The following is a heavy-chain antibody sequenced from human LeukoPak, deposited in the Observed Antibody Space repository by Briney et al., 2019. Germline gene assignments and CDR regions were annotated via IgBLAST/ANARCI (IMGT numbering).Heavy chain of an antibody. J-gene: IGHJ5*02. CDR1: GGSFSSYY. Sequence: KSSETLSLTCAVYGGSFSSYYWGWIRQPPGKGLEWIGSIFYSGTTYYNPSLKSRVTISVDTSKNQFSLKLSSVTAADTAVYYCARTSGYLSFWFDPWGQGTLVTVSS. D-gene: IGHD6-25*01. CDR3: ARTSGYLSFWFDP. CDR2: IFYSGTT. V-gene: IGHV4-39*01.